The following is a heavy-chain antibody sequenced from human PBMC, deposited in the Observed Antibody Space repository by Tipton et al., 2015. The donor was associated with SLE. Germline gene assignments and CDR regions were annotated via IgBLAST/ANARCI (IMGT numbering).Heavy chain of an antibody. CDR2: ISSSSSTI. CDR3: ARDPQAPGYFDY. Sequence: SLRLSCAASGFTFSTYSMNWVRRAPGKGLEWASYISSSSSTIHYTDSVKGRFTISRGNGNNSLYLQMNSLRAEDTAVYYCARDPQAPGYFDYWGQGTLVTVSS. J-gene: IGHJ4*02. D-gene: IGHD1-14*01. V-gene: IGHV3-48*01. CDR1: GFTFSTYS.